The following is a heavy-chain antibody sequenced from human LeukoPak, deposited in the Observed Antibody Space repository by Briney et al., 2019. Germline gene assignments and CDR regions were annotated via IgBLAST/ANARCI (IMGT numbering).Heavy chain of an antibody. V-gene: IGHV3-49*04. CDR1: GFTFGDYA. CDR3: SRAYYHFWSLEDYFDY. Sequence: GGSLRLSCTASGFTFGDYAMSWVRQAPGKGLEWVGFIRSKAYGGTTEYAASVKGRFTISRDDSKSIAYLQMNSLKTEDTAVYYCSRAYYHFWSLEDYFDYWGQGTLVTVSS. J-gene: IGHJ4*02. D-gene: IGHD3-3*01. CDR2: IRSKAYGGTT.